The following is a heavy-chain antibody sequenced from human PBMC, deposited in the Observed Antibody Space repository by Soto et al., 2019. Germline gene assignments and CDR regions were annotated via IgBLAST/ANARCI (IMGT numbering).Heavy chain of an antibody. CDR3: AVDYGDYYFY. CDR2: IAYSGST. J-gene: IGHJ4*02. CDR1: GGSISSRTYY. D-gene: IGHD4-17*01. Sequence: QLQLQESGPGLVKPSETLSLTCAVSGGSISSRTYYWAWIRQPPGQGLEWIGRIAYSGSTYYNPTLKRRVSISVDTSMNQFSMKLASVTAADTAVYYGAVDYGDYYFYWGQGTLVTVSS. V-gene: IGHV4-39*01.